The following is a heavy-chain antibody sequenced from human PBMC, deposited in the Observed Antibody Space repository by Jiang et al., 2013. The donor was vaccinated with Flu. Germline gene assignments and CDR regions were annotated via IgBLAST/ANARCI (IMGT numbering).Heavy chain of an antibody. Sequence: LLKPSETLSLTCAVYGGSFSGYYWSWIRQPPGKGLEWIGEINHSGSTNYNPSLKSRVTISVDTSKNQFSLKLSSVTAADTAVYYCARGLEELLGGPDYWGQGTLVTVSS. V-gene: IGHV4-34*01. D-gene: IGHD1-26*01. CDR3: ARGLEELLGGPDY. CDR2: INHSGST. CDR1: GGSFSGYY. J-gene: IGHJ4*02.